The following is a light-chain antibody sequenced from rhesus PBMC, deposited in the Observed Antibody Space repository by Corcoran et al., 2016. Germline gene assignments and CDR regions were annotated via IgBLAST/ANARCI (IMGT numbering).Light chain of an antibody. CDR2: YGS. CDR1: QRLLSSNGYTS. CDR3: MQALQTPFT. J-gene: IGKJ3*01. V-gene: IGKV2-60*02. Sequence: DIVMTQTPLSLPVTLGEPASISCRSSQRLLSSNGYTSLNWYLQKPGQSPQLLIYYGSNRGSGVPDRFRGRGSGTDFTLKISRVEAEDVGVYYCMQALQTPFTFGPGTKLDIK.